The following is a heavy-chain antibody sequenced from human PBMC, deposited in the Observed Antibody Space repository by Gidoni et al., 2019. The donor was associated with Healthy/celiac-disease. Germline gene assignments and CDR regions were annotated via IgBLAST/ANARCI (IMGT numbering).Heavy chain of an antibody. V-gene: IGHV3-33*01. Sequence: QVQLVESGGGVVQPGRSLRLSWQASGFTFSSYGMHWVRQAPGKGRVCVAGIWYDGSNKYYADSVKGRFTISRDNSKNTRYLQMNSLRAEDTAVYYCARDRDIVVVPAALDYWGQGTLVTVSS. J-gene: IGHJ4*02. CDR3: ARDRDIVVVPAALDY. CDR1: GFTFSSYG. D-gene: IGHD2-2*01. CDR2: IWYDGSNK.